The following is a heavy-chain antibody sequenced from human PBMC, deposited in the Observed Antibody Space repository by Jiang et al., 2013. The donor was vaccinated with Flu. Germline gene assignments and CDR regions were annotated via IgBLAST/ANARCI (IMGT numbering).Heavy chain of an antibody. CDR1: GYTFTDYY. D-gene: IGHD1-26*01. Sequence: SGAEVKKPGATVKISCKVSGYTFTDYYMHWVQQAPGKGLEWMGLVDPEDGETIYAEKFQGRVTITADTSTDTAYMELSSLRSEDTAVYYCATHYPSLGDYHKVETDYWGQGTLITVSS. J-gene: IGHJ4*02. V-gene: IGHV1-69-2*01. CDR2: VDPEDGET. CDR3: ATHYPSLGDYHKVETDY.